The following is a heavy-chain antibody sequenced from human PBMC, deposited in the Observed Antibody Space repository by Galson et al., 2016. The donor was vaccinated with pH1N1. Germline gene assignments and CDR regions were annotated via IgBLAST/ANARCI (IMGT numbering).Heavy chain of an antibody. CDR2: FDLEDGET. V-gene: IGHV1-24*01. CDR1: GHPLSDLS. CDR3: ATPVRGNYAGYSDY. Sequence: SVKVSCKVSGHPLSDLSMHWVRQAPGKGLEWMGGFDLEDGETVYAHKFRDRVTMTEDTSTDTAYMELNSLTSDDTAVYYCATPVRGNYAGYSDYWGQGTLVTVSS. J-gene: IGHJ4*02. D-gene: IGHD3-16*01.